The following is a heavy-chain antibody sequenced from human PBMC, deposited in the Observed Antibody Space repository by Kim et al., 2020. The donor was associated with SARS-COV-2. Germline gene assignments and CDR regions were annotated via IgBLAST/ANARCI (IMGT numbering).Heavy chain of an antibody. CDR1: GGSISSSSYY. CDR2: IYYSGST. J-gene: IGHJ4*01. D-gene: IGHD1-26*01. Sequence: SETLSLTCTVSGGSISSSSYYWGWIRQPPGKGLEWIGSIYYSGSTYYNPSLKSRVTISVDTSKNQFSLKLSSVTAADTAVYYCARDSAYSGSYFFDYWG. CDR3: ARDSAYSGSYFFDY. V-gene: IGHV4-39*07.